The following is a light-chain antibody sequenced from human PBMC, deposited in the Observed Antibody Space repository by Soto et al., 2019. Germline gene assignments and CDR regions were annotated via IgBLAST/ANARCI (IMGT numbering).Light chain of an antibody. J-gene: IGLJ1*01. V-gene: IGLV2-23*01. CDR3: CSYAGSSYV. CDR1: SSDVGSYNL. CDR2: EGS. Sequence: QSVLTQPASVSGSPGQSITISCTGTSSDVGSYNLVSWYQQHPGKAPKLMIYEGSKRPSGVSNRFSGPKSGNTASLTISGLQAEDEADYYCCSYAGSSYVFGTGTKAPS.